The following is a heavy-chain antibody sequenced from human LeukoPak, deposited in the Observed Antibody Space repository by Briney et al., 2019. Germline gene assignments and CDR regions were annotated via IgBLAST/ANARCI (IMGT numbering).Heavy chain of an antibody. D-gene: IGHD6-19*01. CDR2: IKEDGSEK. CDR3: AKGIYSSGWSYFDY. J-gene: IGHJ4*01. CDR1: GFTLSSYW. Sequence: GGSLRLSCAASGFTLSSYWMSWVRQAPGKGLEWVANIKEDGSEKYYVDSVKGRFTISRDNSKNTLYLQMNSLRAEDTAVYYCAKGIYSSGWSYFDYWGHGTLVTVSS. V-gene: IGHV3-7*03.